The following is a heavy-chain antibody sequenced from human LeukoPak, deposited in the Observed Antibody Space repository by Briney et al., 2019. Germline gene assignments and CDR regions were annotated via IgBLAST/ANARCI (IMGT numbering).Heavy chain of an antibody. V-gene: IGHV1-18*01. CDR1: GYTFTNFA. D-gene: IGHD5-18*01. Sequence: ASVKVSCKASGYTFTNFAMNWVRQAPGQGLEWMGWISAYNGNTNYAQKLQGRVTMTTDTSTSTAYMELRSLRSDDTAVYYCARDGGYSYGNLYYYYGMDVWGQGTTVTVSS. CDR3: ARDGGYSYGNLYYYYGMDV. CDR2: ISAYNGNT. J-gene: IGHJ6*02.